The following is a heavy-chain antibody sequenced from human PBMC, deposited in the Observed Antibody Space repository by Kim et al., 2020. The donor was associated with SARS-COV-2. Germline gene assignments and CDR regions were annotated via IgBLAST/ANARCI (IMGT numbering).Heavy chain of an antibody. D-gene: IGHD3-9*01. CDR3: ARGPDILTGPIDL. CDR2: ITWNGGVT. CDR1: GFTFKEYG. Sequence: GGSLRLSCGTSGFTFKEYGMTWVRQVPGAGLECVAAITWNGGVTGYADSVKGRFIISRDNANNFLYLQMNSLRVEDTAFYYCARGPDILTGPIDLWGQGTLVTVSS. J-gene: IGHJ5*02. V-gene: IGHV3-20*04.